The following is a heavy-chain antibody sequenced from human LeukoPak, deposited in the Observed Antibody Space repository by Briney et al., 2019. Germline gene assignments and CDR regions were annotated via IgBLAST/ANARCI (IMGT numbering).Heavy chain of an antibody. CDR1: RGSISSGSYY. CDR3: ARGRGRDVSFYYGMDV. Sequence: SETLSLTCTVYRGSISSGSYYWSWLRQPAEKGLEWIGRIYSNGTTNHNPSLKSRATISVDTSKNHFSLKLSSVTAADTAVYYCARGRGRDVSFYYGMDVWGQGTTVTVSS. CDR2: IYSNGTT. D-gene: IGHD3-10*01. J-gene: IGHJ6*02. V-gene: IGHV4-61*02.